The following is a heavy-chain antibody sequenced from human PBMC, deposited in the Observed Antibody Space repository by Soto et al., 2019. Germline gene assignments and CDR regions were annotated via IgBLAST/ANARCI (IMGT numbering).Heavy chain of an antibody. CDR3: ARETRVSGYGVVSGDV. V-gene: IGHV1-18*01. CDR1: GYTFTSYG. Sequence: QVQLVQSGAEVKKPGASVKVSCKASGYTFTSYGISWVRQAPGQGLEWMGWISAYNGDTNYAQKQQGRVTMTTDTSTSTAYMELRSRRSDDTAVYYCARETRVSGYGVVSGDVWGQGTTVTVSS. CDR2: ISAYNGDT. J-gene: IGHJ6*02. D-gene: IGHD3-3*01.